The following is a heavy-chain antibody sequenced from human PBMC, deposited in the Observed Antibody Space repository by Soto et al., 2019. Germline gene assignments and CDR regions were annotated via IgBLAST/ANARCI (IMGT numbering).Heavy chain of an antibody. D-gene: IGHD3-10*01. V-gene: IGHV4-38-2*01. CDR1: GYSIGSGYY. CDR2: IFHSGST. Sequence: SETLSLTXAVSGYSIGSGYYWGWIRQSPGKGLEWIGTIFHSGSTYHNPSLRSRVTISLDTSNNQFSLRLTGVTAADTAVYYCARGLEFNGMDVWGQGTTVTVSS. CDR3: ARGLEFNGMDV. J-gene: IGHJ6*02.